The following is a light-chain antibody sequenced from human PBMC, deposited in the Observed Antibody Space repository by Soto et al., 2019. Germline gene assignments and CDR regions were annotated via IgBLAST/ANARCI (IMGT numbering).Light chain of an antibody. Sequence: QSVLTQPASVSGSPGQSITISCTGTSNDVGSFNYVSWYQQHPGKAPKLMIYDVSNRPSGVSNRFSGSKSGNTASLTISGLQAEDEADYYCSSYTASSIRVFGTGTKVTVL. V-gene: IGLV2-14*01. CDR2: DVS. CDR3: SSYTASSIRV. J-gene: IGLJ1*01. CDR1: SNDVGSFNY.